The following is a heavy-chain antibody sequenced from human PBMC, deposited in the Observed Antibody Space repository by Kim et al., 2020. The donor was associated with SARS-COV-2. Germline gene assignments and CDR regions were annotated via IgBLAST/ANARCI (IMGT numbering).Heavy chain of an antibody. D-gene: IGHD3-16*02. CDR3: AKDSGRFGELSTFDY. J-gene: IGHJ4*02. Sequence: GGSLRLSCAASGFTFSSYAMSWVRQAPGKGLEWVSAISGSGGSTYYADSVKGRFTISRDNSKNTLYLQMNSLRAEDTAVYYCAKDSGRFGELSTFDYWGQGALVTVSS. CDR2: ISGSGGST. CDR1: GFTFSSYA. V-gene: IGHV3-23*01.